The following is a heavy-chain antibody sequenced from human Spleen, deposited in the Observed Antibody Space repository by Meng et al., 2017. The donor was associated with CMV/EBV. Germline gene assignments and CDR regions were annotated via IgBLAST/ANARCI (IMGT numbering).Heavy chain of an antibody. V-gene: IGHV4-34*01. CDR3: ARGAGITRGGHLSY. CDR2: INHSGST. CDR1: GGFFSGYY. D-gene: IGHD3-10*01. Sequence: GLLQPSGPPCLPGAVYGGFFSGYYWSWIRPPPGKGLEWIGEINHSGSTNYNPSLKSRVTISVDTSKNQFSLKLSSVTAADTAVYYCARGAGITRGGHLSYWGQGTLVTVSS. J-gene: IGHJ4*02.